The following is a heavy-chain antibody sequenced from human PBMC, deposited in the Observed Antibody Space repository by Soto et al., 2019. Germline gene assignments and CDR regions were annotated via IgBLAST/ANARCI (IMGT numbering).Heavy chain of an antibody. CDR1: GGSISSGGYY. CDR2: IYYSGST. V-gene: IGHV4-31*03. J-gene: IGHJ4*02. Sequence: PSETLSLTCTVSGGSISSGGYYWSWIRQHPGKGLEWIGYIYYSGSTYYNPSLKSRVTISVDTSKNQFSLKLSSVTAADTAVYYCAREGSSYSYVDYWGQGTLVNVSS. CDR3: AREGSSYSYVDY. D-gene: IGHD5-18*01.